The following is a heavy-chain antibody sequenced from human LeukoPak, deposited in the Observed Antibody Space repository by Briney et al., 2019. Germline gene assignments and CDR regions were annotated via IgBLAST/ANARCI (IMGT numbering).Heavy chain of an antibody. CDR3: ARDPRYSSGWYPPLSWFDP. CDR2: ISSDGITT. J-gene: IGHJ5*02. D-gene: IGHD6-19*01. V-gene: IGHV3-74*01. CDR1: GFTFSSYW. Sequence: GGSLRLSCAASGFTFSSYWMYWVRQAPGKGLVWVSRISSDGITTNYAGAVKGRFTMSRDNAKNTLFLRMNTLRAEDTAVYYCARDPRYSSGWYPPLSWFDPWGQGTLVTVSS.